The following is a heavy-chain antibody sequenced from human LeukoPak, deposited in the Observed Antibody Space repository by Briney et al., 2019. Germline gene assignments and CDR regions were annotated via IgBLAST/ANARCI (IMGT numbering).Heavy chain of an antibody. Sequence: GGSLRLSCAASGFTFSSYGMHWVRQAPGKGLEWVAFIRYDGSNKYCADSVKGRFTISRDNSKNTLYLQMNSLRAEDTAVYYCAKGLGYSYETDYWGQGTLVTVSS. CDR1: GFTFSSYG. D-gene: IGHD5-18*01. J-gene: IGHJ4*02. CDR3: AKGLGYSYETDY. V-gene: IGHV3-30*02. CDR2: IRYDGSNK.